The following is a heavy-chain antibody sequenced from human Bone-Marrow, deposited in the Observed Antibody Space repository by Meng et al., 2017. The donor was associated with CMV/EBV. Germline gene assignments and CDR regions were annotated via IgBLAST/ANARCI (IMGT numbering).Heavy chain of an antibody. Sequence: ASVKVSCKASGYTFADYYIHWVRQAPGQGLEWMGRINPNSGDTHYVQKFQGRVTMTGDTSISTAYMELSRLRSDDTAVYYCARAFGCSSSTCYGYVFDNWGQGKMVTVSS. J-gene: IGHJ3*02. CDR1: GYTFADYY. CDR2: INPNSGDT. V-gene: IGHV1-2*06. D-gene: IGHD2-2*01. CDR3: ARAFGCSSSTCYGYVFDN.